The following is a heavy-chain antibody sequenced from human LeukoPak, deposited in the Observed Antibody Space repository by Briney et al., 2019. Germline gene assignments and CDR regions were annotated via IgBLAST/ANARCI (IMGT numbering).Heavy chain of an antibody. Sequence: PSGTLSLPCTVSGGPISRYYWSWIRQPPGKGLEWIGYIYYSWRTNYNPSLKSRLTISLDTSKNEFSLKLSSVTGADTALYYCERGTSSGWGPRCDFWRGGTVVRVST. J-gene: IGHJ4*02. V-gene: IGHV4-59*12. CDR1: GGPISRYY. CDR2: IYYSWRT. CDR3: ERGTSSGWGPRCDF. D-gene: IGHD6-19*01.